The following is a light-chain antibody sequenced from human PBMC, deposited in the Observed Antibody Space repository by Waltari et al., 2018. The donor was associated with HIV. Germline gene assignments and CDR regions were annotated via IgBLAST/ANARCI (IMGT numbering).Light chain of an antibody. Sequence: QSVLTQPPSASGTPGQRVTISCSGSGSNIGSNTVNWYHQLPGTAPKLLIYNNNQRPSGVPDRFSGSKSGTSASLAISGLQAEDEADYYCATWDDSLSGPVFGGGTKLTVL. CDR2: NNN. CDR3: ATWDDSLSGPV. CDR1: GSNIGSNT. V-gene: IGLV1-44*01. J-gene: IGLJ3*02.